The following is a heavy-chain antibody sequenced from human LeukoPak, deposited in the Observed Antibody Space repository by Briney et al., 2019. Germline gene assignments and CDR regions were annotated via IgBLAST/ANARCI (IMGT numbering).Heavy chain of an antibody. D-gene: IGHD2-21*02. V-gene: IGHV3-21*01. CDR3: ARSGILAAIHYFDY. CDR1: GFTLSNYS. Sequence: GGSLRLSCAASGFTLSNYSMKWVRQAPGKGLEWVSSISTSSTYIYYADSVKGRFTISRDNAKNSLYLQMNSLRAEDTAVYYCARSGILAAIHYFDYWGQGTLVTVSS. J-gene: IGHJ4*02. CDR2: ISTSSTYI.